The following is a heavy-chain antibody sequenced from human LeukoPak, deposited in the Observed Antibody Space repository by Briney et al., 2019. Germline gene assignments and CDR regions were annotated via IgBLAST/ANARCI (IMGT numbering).Heavy chain of an antibody. Sequence: SETLSLTCSVSGGSISSSTYYWGWIRQPPGKGLEWIGCIYYSGNTYYNPSLKSRVTISVDTSKNQFSLRLSSVTAADTAVYYCASPYDSSGYYSAEYFQHWGQGTLVTVSS. CDR2: IYYSGNT. D-gene: IGHD3-22*01. CDR3: ASPYDSSGYYSAEYFQH. V-gene: IGHV4-39*01. J-gene: IGHJ1*01. CDR1: GGSISSSTYY.